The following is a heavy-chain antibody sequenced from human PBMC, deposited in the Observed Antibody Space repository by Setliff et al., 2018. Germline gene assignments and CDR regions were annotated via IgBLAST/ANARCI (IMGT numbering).Heavy chain of an antibody. CDR2: VRRMTNSYAT. Sequence: GGSLRLSCAASEFSLSDFAIHWVRQAPGKGLEWVGRVRRMTNSYATAYGVSARGRFIISRDDSKNTAYLQMNSLQSEDTAVYYCARRAVGMGLDVWGKGTTVTVSS. V-gene: IGHV3-73*01. J-gene: IGHJ6*04. CDR3: ARRAVGMGLDV. D-gene: IGHD2-2*01. CDR1: EFSLSDFA.